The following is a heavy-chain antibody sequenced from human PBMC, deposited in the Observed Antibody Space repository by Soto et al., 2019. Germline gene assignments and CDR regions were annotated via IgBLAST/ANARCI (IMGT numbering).Heavy chain of an antibody. V-gene: IGHV3-23*01. D-gene: IGHD3-10*01. CDR1: GFTFSSYA. CDR3: AKSRFMVRPNGGFDY. J-gene: IGHJ4*02. CDR2: ISGSGGST. Sequence: GGSLRLSCAASGFTFSSYAMSWVRQAPGKGLGWVSAISGSGGSTYYADSVKGRFTISRDNSKNTLYLQMNSLRAEDTAVYYCAKSRFMVRPNGGFDYWGQGTLVTVSS.